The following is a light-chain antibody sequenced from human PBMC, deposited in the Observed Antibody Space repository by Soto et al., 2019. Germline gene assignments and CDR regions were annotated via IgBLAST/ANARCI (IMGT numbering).Light chain of an antibody. CDR2: DAS. CDR3: HQRRDWPLFS. V-gene: IGKV3-11*01. CDR1: QDVGSS. Sequence: IVLTQSPATLSLSPGERATLSCRASQDVGSSLGWYQQRPGQAPRLLVYDASNRATGVPPRISRSESATHFTLAISSLEPEDVAIYYCHQRRDWPLFSFGGGTKVEIK. J-gene: IGKJ4*01.